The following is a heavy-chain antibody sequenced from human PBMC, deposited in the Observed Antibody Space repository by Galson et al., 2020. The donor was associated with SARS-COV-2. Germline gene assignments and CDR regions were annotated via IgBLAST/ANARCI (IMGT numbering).Heavy chain of an antibody. D-gene: IGHD2-21*01. CDR1: GVSISSYY. J-gene: IGHJ2*01. CDR3: ASGGSVVPDHGGWYFDL. V-gene: IGHV4-59*08. CDR2: FFYSGNT. Sequence: ASETLSLTCTVSGVSISSYYWSWIRQPPGKGLEWIGFFFYSGNTNYNPSLRSRVTISGDTSKNQFSLRLNSVTAADTAVYYCASGGSVVPDHGGWYFDLWGRGTLVTVSS.